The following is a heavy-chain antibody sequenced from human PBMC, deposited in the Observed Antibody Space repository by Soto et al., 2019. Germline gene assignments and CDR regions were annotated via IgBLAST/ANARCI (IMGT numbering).Heavy chain of an antibody. D-gene: IGHD3-3*01. CDR2: IVVGSGNT. J-gene: IGHJ6*03. Sequence: GASVKVSCKASGFTFTSSAMQWVRQARGQRLEWIGWIVVGSGNTNYAQKFQERVTITRDMSTSTAYMELSSLRSEDTAVYYCAADPYYDFWSGRPTYYYYMDVWGKGTTVTVSS. CDR1: GFTFTSSA. CDR3: AADPYYDFWSGRPTYYYYMDV. V-gene: IGHV1-58*02.